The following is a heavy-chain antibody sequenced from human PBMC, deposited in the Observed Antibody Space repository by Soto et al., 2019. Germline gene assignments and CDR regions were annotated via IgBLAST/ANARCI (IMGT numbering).Heavy chain of an antibody. J-gene: IGHJ6*03. V-gene: IGHV3-7*01. CDR3: ARPITFGVPYYMDV. CDR2: IKQDGSEK. D-gene: IGHD3-16*01. Sequence: EVQLVESGGGLVQPGGSLRLSCAASGFTFSSYWMSWVRQAPGKGLEWVANIKQDGSEKYYVDSVKGRFTISRDNAKNSLYLQMNSLRAEDTAVYYCARPITFGVPYYMDVWGKGTTVTVSS. CDR1: GFTFSSYW.